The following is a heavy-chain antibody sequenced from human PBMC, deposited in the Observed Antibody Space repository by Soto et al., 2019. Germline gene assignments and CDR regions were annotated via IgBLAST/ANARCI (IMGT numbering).Heavy chain of an antibody. J-gene: IGHJ6*02. CDR1: GGSISSYY. Sequence: SDTLSVTWTVSGGSISSYYWSWIRQPPGKGLEWIGYIYYSGSTNYNPSLKSRVTISVDTSKNQFSLKLSSVTAADTAVYYCARSSPLEAHYGMDVWGQGTTVTVSS. CDR2: IYYSGST. CDR3: ARSSPLEAHYGMDV. D-gene: IGHD1-1*01. V-gene: IGHV4-59*01.